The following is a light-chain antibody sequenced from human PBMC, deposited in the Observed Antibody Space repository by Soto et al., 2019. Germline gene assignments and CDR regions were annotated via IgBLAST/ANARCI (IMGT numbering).Light chain of an antibody. V-gene: IGKV3-11*01. Sequence: EIVLTQSPATLSLSPGERATLSCRASQSVSSYLAWYQQKPGQAPRLLIYDASNRATGIPARFSGSGSGKDFTLTISSLESEDFALYYCKQCLNWPQTFGPGTKVDI. J-gene: IGKJ3*01. CDR3: KQCLNWPQT. CDR2: DAS. CDR1: QSVSSY.